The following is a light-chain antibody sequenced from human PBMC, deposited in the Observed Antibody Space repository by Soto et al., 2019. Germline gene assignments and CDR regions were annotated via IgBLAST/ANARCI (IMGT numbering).Light chain of an antibody. CDR2: DAS. Sequence: EIVLTQSPATLSLSPGERATLSCRASQSVSSYLAWYQQKPGQAPRLLIYDASNRATGIPARFSGSESGTDSALTLTSLGPQDFAFDYCQRRRKWHRCGVTFGGRTKVEIK. J-gene: IGKJ4*01. V-gene: IGKV3-11*01. CDR3: QRRRKWHRCGVT. CDR1: QSVSSY.